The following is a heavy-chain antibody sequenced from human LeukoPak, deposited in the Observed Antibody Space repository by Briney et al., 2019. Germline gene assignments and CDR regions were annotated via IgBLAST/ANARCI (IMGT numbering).Heavy chain of an antibody. D-gene: IGHD5-24*01. Sequence: PGGSLRLSCVASGFSFSSFSMNWVRQAPGKGLEWVATISGSGTYYLDSVKGRFTISRDDSKSTLYLQMNSLRADDTALYYCAKVHGGSLFDVWGQGTLVTVSS. CDR3: AKVHGGSLFDV. V-gene: IGHV3-23*01. CDR2: ISGSGT. CDR1: GFSFSSFS. J-gene: IGHJ4*02.